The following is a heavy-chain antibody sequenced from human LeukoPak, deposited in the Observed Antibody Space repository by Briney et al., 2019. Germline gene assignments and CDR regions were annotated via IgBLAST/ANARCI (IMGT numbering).Heavy chain of an antibody. CDR1: GFTFSNYA. CDR3: ARSNFYSSSWYEF. V-gene: IGHV4-59*08. Sequence: GSLRLSCAASGFTFSNYAMSWIRQPPGKGLEWIGYIYYSGSTNYNPSLKSRVTISVDTSMNQFSLKLSSVTAADTAVYYCARSNFYSSSWYEFWGQGSLVTVSS. D-gene: IGHD6-13*01. CDR2: IYYSGST. J-gene: IGHJ5*01.